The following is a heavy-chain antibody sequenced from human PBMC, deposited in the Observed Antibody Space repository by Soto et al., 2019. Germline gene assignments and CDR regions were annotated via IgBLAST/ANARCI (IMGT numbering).Heavy chain of an antibody. Sequence: QVTLKESGPVLVKPTETLTLTCTVSGFSLSNARMGVSWIRQPPGKALEWLAHIVSDDEKSYRTALKSRLTISRDTSKSQVVLSMPNMDPVDTATYYWARISRQQLVRWFDPWGQGTLVTVSS. J-gene: IGHJ5*02. V-gene: IGHV2-26*01. CDR3: ARISRQQLVRWFDP. D-gene: IGHD6-13*01. CDR2: IVSDDEK. CDR1: GFSLSNARMG.